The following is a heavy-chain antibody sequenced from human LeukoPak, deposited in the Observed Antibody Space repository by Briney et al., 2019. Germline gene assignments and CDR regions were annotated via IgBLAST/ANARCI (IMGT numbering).Heavy chain of an antibody. V-gene: IGHV4-39*01. D-gene: IGHD1-26*01. Sequence: PSETLSLTCTVSGGSISSNTYYWAWIRQPPGKGLEWIGSIYHTGSTYYNPSLKSRVTISVDPSKNRFSLQLRSVTAADTAMYYCASPSKWGLSDLDYWGQGTLVTVSS. CDR3: ASPSKWGLSDLDY. CDR2: IYHTGST. CDR1: GGSISSNTYY. J-gene: IGHJ4*02.